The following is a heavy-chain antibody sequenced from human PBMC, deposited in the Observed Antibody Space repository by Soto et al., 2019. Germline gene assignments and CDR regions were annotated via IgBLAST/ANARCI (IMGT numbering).Heavy chain of an antibody. V-gene: IGHV3-33*01. CDR1: GFTFGIFA. CDR2: VWYDGSSK. D-gene: IGHD4-4*01. Sequence: GGSLSPSWEASGFTFGIFAMNWVRQPQGKGRELVARVWYDGSSKYYVDSVKGRFTISRDNSKETVYLQMNSLRAEDTGVYYCAREIDSNYDGMDVWGQGTTVTVS. CDR3: AREIDSNYDGMDV. J-gene: IGHJ6*02.